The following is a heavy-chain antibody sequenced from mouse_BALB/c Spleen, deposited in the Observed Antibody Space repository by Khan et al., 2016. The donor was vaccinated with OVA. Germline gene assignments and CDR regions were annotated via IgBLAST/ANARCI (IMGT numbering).Heavy chain of an antibody. V-gene: IGHV1S137*01. CDR1: GYTFTDFT. CDR2: ISTYYGDV. J-gene: IGHJ3*01. CDR3: TRGGGGNRFAY. Sequence: QVQLQQSGAELVRPGVSVKISCKGSGYTFTDFTMHWVKQSHAMNLEWIGVISTYYGDVTYNQKFKGKATMTVDKSSSTAYMELARLTSEDSAIXYCTRGGGGNRFAYWGQGTLVTVSA.